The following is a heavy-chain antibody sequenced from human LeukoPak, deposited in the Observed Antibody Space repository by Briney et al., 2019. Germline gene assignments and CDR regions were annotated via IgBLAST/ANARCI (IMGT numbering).Heavy chain of an antibody. J-gene: IGHJ3*02. Sequence: ASVKVSCKASGYTFTGYYMHWVRQAPGQGLEWMGWINPNSGGTNYAQKFQGSVTMTRDTSISTAYMDLSRLRSDDTAVYYCARAVMVRRLVLAFDIWGQGTMVTVS. V-gene: IGHV1-2*02. CDR2: INPNSGGT. CDR1: GYTFTGYY. D-gene: IGHD2-8*01. CDR3: ARAVMVRRLVLAFDI.